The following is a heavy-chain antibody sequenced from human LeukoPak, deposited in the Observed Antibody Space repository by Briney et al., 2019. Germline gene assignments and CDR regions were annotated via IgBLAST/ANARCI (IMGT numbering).Heavy chain of an antibody. Sequence: GGSLRLSCTASGFTFSYYWMHWVRQAPGKGPVWVSRINTDGSSTTCADSVKGRFTISRDNAKNTLYLQMNSLRAEDTAVYYCARLVITGRLDPWGEGTLVTVSS. V-gene: IGHV3-74*01. J-gene: IGHJ5*02. CDR1: GFTFSYYW. CDR3: ARLVITGRLDP. CDR2: INTDGSST. D-gene: IGHD1-26*01.